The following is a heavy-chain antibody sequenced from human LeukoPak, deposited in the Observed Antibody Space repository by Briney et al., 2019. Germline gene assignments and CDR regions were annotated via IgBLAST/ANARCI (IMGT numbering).Heavy chain of an antibody. D-gene: IGHD6-19*01. CDR2: INPNSGGT. CDR1: GYTLTGYY. V-gene: IGHV1-2*02. CDR3: ATNHRSSGWYFDY. Sequence: ASVKVSCKASGYTLTGYYMHWVRQAPGQGLEWMGWINPNSGGTNYAQKFQGRVTMTEDTSTDTAYMELSSLRSEDTAVYYCATNHRSSGWYFDYWGQGTLVTVSS. J-gene: IGHJ4*02.